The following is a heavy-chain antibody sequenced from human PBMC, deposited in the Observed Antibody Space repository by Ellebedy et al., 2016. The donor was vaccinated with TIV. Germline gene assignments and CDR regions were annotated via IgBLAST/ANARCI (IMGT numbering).Heavy chain of an antibody. Sequence: ESLKISCVDSGPIFSHNWMSWIRQRPGKGLEWIGDSNHAGSTNYNPSLKSRVTISVDTSKNQFSLRLTSVTAADTAVYYCAGEGDCSSGTCYPLFGYWGQGILVTVSS. CDR2: SNHAGST. CDR1: GPIFSHNW. J-gene: IGHJ4*02. D-gene: IGHD2-15*01. CDR3: AGEGDCSSGTCYPLFGY. V-gene: IGHV4-34*08.